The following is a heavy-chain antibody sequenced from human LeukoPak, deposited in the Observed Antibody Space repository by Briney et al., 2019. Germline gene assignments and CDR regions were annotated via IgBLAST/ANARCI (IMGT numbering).Heavy chain of an antibody. CDR2: INHSGST. V-gene: IGHV4-34*01. CDR3: ARKSAGNRAGYSS. D-gene: IGHD6-13*01. Sequence: PSETLSLTCAVYGGSFSGYYWSWIRQPPGKGLEWIGEINHSGSTNYNPSLKSRVTISVDTSKNQFSLKLSSVTAADTAVYYCARKSAGNRAGYSSWGQGTLVTVSS. J-gene: IGHJ4*02. CDR1: GGSFSGYY.